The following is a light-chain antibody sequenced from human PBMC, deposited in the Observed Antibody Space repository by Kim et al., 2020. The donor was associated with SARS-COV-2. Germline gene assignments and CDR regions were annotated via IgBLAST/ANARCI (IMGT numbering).Light chain of an antibody. V-gene: IGKV3-20*01. J-gene: IGKJ4*01. Sequence: EIVLTQSTATLSLSPGERAALSCRASQSVSSSYLAWYQQKTGQAPRLLLYGTSSRATGIPDMFSGSGSGTDFTLTITRLEPDDFAMYYCQQYGTSPLTFGGGPKLDI. CDR1: QSVSSSY. CDR3: QQYGTSPLT. CDR2: GTS.